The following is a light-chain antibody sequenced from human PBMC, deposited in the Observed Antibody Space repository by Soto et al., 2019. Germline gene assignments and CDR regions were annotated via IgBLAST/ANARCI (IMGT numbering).Light chain of an antibody. CDR1: QSIISGY. Sequence: EVVLTQSPGTLSLSPGERATLSCRASQSIISGYLAWYQQKPGQAPRLLIYAASSMATGIPDRFSVSGSGTDFTLTISRLEPEDFALYYCQKYGSSRITFGHGTRLYIK. CDR2: AAS. CDR3: QKYGSSRIT. J-gene: IGKJ5*01. V-gene: IGKV3-20*01.